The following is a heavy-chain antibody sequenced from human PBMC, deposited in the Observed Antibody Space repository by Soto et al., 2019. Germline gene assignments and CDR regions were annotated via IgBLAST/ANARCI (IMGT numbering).Heavy chain of an antibody. CDR3: TTGDTSDTAMVPTTSDLYYYYGMDV. CDR2: IKSKTDGGTT. Sequence: GGSLRLSCAASGFTFSNAWMNWVRQAPGKGLEWVGRIKSKTDGGTTDYAGTVKGRFTIQREDSKNTQYLQMNSLKTEDTAVYYCTTGDTSDTAMVPTTSDLYYYYGMDVWGQGTTVTVSS. V-gene: IGHV3-15*07. J-gene: IGHJ6*02. D-gene: IGHD5-18*01. CDR1: GFTFSNAW.